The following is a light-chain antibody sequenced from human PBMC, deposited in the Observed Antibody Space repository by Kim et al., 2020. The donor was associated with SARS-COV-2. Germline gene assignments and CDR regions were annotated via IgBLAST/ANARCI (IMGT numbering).Light chain of an antibody. Sequence: SALTQPPSASGSPGQSVTISCTGTSSDVGGYNYVSWYQQHPGKAPKLMIYEVNKRPSGVPDRFSGSKSGNTASLTVSGLQVEDEAEYYCSSYAGSKGVFGTGTKVTVL. CDR2: EVN. CDR3: SSYAGSKGV. J-gene: IGLJ1*01. CDR1: SSDVGGYNY. V-gene: IGLV2-8*01.